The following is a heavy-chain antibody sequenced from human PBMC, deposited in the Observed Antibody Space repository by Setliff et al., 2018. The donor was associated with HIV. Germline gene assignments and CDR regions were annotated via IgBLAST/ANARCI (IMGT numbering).Heavy chain of an antibody. V-gene: IGHV3-23*01. D-gene: IGHD6-25*01. CDR1: GFTFINSA. J-gene: IGHJ4*02. CDR2: IATNGGST. CDR3: VQGGLSSGWGSF. Sequence: GESLKISCAVSGFTFINSAMSWVRQAPGKGLEWVSSIATNGGSTYYAASVQGRFTLSSDNSNNAVYPQKNSLRAEDTAVYYCVQGGLSSGWGSFWGQGTLVTVSS.